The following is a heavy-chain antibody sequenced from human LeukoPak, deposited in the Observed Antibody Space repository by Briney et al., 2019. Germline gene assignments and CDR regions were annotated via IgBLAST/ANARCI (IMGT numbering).Heavy chain of an antibody. Sequence: GGSLRLSFAASGFTFSSYAMSWVRQAPGKGLEWVSGISGSGGSTYYADSVKGRFSISRDNSENTLYLQLNSLRAEDPAVYYCAKATGPAVVTAQYYFDSWGQGTLVTVSS. J-gene: IGHJ4*02. CDR1: GFTFSSYA. D-gene: IGHD2-21*02. CDR2: ISGSGGST. V-gene: IGHV3-23*01. CDR3: AKATGPAVVTAQYYFDS.